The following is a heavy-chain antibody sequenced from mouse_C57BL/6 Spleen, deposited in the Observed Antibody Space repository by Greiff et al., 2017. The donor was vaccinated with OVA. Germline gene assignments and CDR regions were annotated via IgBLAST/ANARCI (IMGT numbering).Heavy chain of an antibody. CDR1: GFSLTSYG. CDR3: ARNSLYGSESSFDY. CDR2: IWSGGST. J-gene: IGHJ2*01. D-gene: IGHD1-1*01. Sequence: VKLVESGPGLVQPSQSLSITCTVSGFSLTSYGVHWVRQSPGKGLEWLGVIWSGGSTDYNAAFISRLSISKDNSKSQVFFKMNSLQADDTAIYYCARNSLYGSESSFDYWGQGTTLTGSS. V-gene: IGHV2-2*01.